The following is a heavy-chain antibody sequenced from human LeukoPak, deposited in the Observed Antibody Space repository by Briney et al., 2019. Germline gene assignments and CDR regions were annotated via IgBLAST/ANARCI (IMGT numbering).Heavy chain of an antibody. Sequence: ASVKVSCKASGYTFTGYYFHWVRQAPGQGLEWMGWINLNTAGTNYAQKFLGGVTLTWDTSISTAYMELNRLTSDDTAVYYCATSAGDYRAGHYYYMGVWGKGTSVTVSS. CDR3: ATSAGDYRAGHYYYMGV. V-gene: IGHV1-2*02. J-gene: IGHJ6*03. D-gene: IGHD4-11*01. CDR2: INLNTAGT. CDR1: GYTFTGYY.